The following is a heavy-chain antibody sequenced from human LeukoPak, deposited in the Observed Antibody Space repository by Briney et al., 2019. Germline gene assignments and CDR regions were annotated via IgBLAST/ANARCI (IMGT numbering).Heavy chain of an antibody. CDR2: ISSSGSTI. Sequence: GGSLRLSCAASGFTFSDNYMTWVRQAPGKGLEWVSYISSSGSTIYYADSVKGRFTISRDNAKNSLYLQMNSLRAEDTAVYYCAELGITMIGGVWGKGTTVTISS. CDR3: AELGITMIGGV. D-gene: IGHD3-10*02. CDR1: GFTFSDNY. V-gene: IGHV3-11*04. J-gene: IGHJ6*04.